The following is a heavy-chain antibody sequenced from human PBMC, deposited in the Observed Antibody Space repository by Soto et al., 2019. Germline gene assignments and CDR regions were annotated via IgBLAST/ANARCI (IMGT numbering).Heavy chain of an antibody. D-gene: IGHD1-26*01. Sequence: QVQLVESGGGLVKPGGSLRLSCAASGFNFSDFYMSWIRQAPGKGLEWISYISSSSSTIYYADSVKGRFTISRDNAKNSVYLQMNSLRAEDTAVYYCATLLVSGSPRAFRYFDLWGRGTLITVSS. CDR1: GFNFSDFY. CDR3: ATLLVSGSPRAFRYFDL. V-gene: IGHV3-11*01. J-gene: IGHJ2*01. CDR2: ISSSSSTI.